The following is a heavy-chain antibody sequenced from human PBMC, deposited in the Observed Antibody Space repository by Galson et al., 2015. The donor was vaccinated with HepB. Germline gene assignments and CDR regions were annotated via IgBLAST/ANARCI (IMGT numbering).Heavy chain of an antibody. CDR1: GFTFSSYA. D-gene: IGHD3-3*01. J-gene: IGHJ4*02. CDR3: AKAYDFWSGPIPVDY. V-gene: IGHV3-23*01. Sequence: SLRLSCAASGFTFSSYAMSWVRQTPGKGLEWVSGITGSGDSSYHEDSVRGRFTISRDKSKNTLYLQMNSLRAEDTAIYYCAKAYDFWSGPIPVDYWGQGALVTVSS. CDR2: ITGSGDSS.